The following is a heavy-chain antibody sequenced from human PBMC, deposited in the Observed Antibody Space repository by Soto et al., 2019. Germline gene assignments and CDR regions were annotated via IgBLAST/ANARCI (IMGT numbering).Heavy chain of an antibody. D-gene: IGHD3-10*01. CDR3: ARAGKYYYGSGRHYYYGMDV. Sequence: QVQLVQSGAEVKKPGASVKVSCKASGYTFTSDGVSWVRQAPGQGLEWLGCISGYNGNTNYAQKLQGRVTMTTDTSTSTAYLELRSLRSDDTAVYYCARAGKYYYGSGRHYYYGMDVWGQGITVTVSS. V-gene: IGHV1-18*04. J-gene: IGHJ6*02. CDR1: GYTFTSDG. CDR2: ISGYNGNT.